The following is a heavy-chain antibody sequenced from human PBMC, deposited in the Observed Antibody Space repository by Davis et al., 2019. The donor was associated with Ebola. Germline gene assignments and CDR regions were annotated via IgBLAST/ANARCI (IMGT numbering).Heavy chain of an antibody. CDR1: GFTFSSYA. Sequence: GGSLRLSCAVSGFTFSSYAMNWVRQAPGKGLEWVANIKQDGSEKYYVDSVKGRFTISRDNAKNSLYLQMNSLRAEDTAVYYCARLGALKRGWTNNAFDIWGQGTMVTVSS. CDR3: ARLGALKRGWTNNAFDI. J-gene: IGHJ3*02. CDR2: IKQDGSEK. D-gene: IGHD6-19*01. V-gene: IGHV3-7*03.